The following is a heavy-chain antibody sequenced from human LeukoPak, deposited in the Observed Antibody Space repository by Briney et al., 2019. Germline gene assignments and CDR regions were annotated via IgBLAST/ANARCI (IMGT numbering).Heavy chain of an antibody. V-gene: IGHV3-9*01. CDR1: GFTFDDYA. Sequence: PGGSLRLSCAASGFTFDDYAMHWVRQAPRKGLEWVSGISWNSGSIGYADSVKGRFTISRDNAKNSLYLQMNSLRAEDTALYYCAAIQAPGFLEWLELVDAFDIWGQGTMVTVSS. CDR3: AAIQAPGFLEWLELVDAFDI. CDR2: ISWNSGSI. D-gene: IGHD3-3*01. J-gene: IGHJ3*02.